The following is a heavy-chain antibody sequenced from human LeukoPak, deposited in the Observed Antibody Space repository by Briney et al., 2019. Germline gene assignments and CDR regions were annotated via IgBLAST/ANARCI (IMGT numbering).Heavy chain of an antibody. J-gene: IGHJ6*02. V-gene: IGHV3-23*01. CDR3: TKLLYITDSGGRCGMDV. D-gene: IGHD1-26*01. CDR1: GFTFSSYG. CDR2: ISASGVNT. Sequence: GGSLRLSCGASGFTFSSYGMSWVRQVPGKGLEWVSSISASGVNTHEADSVKGRFIISRDNSKTTLFLQMNSLRVEDTAVYYCTKLLYITDSGGRCGMDVWGQGTTVTVSS.